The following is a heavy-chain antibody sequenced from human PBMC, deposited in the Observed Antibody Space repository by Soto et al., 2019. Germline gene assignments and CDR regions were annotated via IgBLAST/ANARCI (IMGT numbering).Heavy chain of an antibody. J-gene: IGHJ5*02. Sequence: GGSLRLSCAASGFTCSDYYMSWIRQAPGKGLEWVSAISGSGGSTYYADSVKGRFTISRDNSKNTLYLQMNSLRAEDTAVYYCAKDRGNYYGSGNWFDPWGQGTLVTVSS. CDR3: AKDRGNYYGSGNWFDP. CDR2: ISGSGGST. D-gene: IGHD3-10*01. CDR1: GFTCSDYY. V-gene: IGHV3-23*01.